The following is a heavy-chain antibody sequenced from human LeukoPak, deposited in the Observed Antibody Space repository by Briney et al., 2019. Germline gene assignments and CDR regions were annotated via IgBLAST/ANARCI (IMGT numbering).Heavy chain of an antibody. D-gene: IGHD3-3*01. CDR1: GFSLTDFW. J-gene: IGHJ4*02. CDR2: ISGSGGST. Sequence: GGSLRLSCAVSGFSLTDFWLSWVRQAPGKGLEWVSAISGSGGSTYYADSVKGRFTISRDNSKNTLYLQMNSLRAEDTAVYYCAKAFYYDFWSGYYDDYWGQGTLVTVSS. CDR3: AKAFYYDFWSGYYDDY. V-gene: IGHV3-23*01.